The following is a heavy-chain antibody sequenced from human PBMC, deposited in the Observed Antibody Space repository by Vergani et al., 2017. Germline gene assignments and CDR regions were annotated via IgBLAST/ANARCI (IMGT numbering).Heavy chain of an antibody. J-gene: IGHJ4*02. V-gene: IGHV1-46*03. D-gene: IGHD3-22*01. CDR3: ARGDSSGYYYNYFDY. Sequence: QVQLVQSGAEVKKPGASVKVSCKASGYTFTSYYMHWVRQAPGQGLEWMGIINPSGGSTSYAQKFQGRVTMTRDTYTSTVYMELSSLRSEDTAVYYCARGDSSGYYYNYFDYWGQGTLVTVSS. CDR1: GYTFTSYY. CDR2: INPSGGST.